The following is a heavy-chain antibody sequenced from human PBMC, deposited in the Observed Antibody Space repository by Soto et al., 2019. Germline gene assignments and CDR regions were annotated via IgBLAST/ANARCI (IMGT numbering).Heavy chain of an antibody. Sequence: SETLSLTCTVSGGSITSGGSFWSWIRQHPGKGPEWIAFIGYSGATSYNPSLASRVTISADTYKSQFSLNLRSVTAADTAVYYCARGGASSKWFAPWGQGTLVTVSS. V-gene: IGHV4-31*03. D-gene: IGHD2-15*01. CDR1: GGSITSGGSF. CDR2: IGYSGAT. J-gene: IGHJ5*02. CDR3: ARGGASSKWFAP.